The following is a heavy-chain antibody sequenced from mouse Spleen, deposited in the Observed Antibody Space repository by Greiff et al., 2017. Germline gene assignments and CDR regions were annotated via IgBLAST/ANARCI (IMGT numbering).Heavy chain of an antibody. J-gene: IGHJ2*01. CDR2: ISGGGSYT. CDR1: GFTFSSYG. V-gene: IGHV5-9-2*01. CDR3: ARQESYYFDY. Sequence: EVQLQESGGGLVKPGGSLKLSCAASGFTFSSYGMSWVRQTPEKRLEWVATISGGGSYTYYPDSVKGRFTISRDNAKNNLYLQMSSLRSEDTALYYCARQESYYFDYWGQGTTLTVSS.